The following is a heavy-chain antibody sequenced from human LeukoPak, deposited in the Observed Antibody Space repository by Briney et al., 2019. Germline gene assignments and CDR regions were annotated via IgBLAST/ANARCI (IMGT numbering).Heavy chain of an antibody. J-gene: IGHJ2*01. CDR3: ARQGGSTHLGDWYFDL. CDR2: IIPIFGTA. V-gene: IGHV1-69*05. D-gene: IGHD1-26*01. Sequence: SVKVSCKASGGTFSSYAISWVRQAPGQGLEWMGGIIPIFGTANYAQKFQGRVTITTDESTSTAYMELSSLRSEDTAVYYCARQGGSTHLGDWYFDLWGRGTLVTVSS. CDR1: GGTFSSYA.